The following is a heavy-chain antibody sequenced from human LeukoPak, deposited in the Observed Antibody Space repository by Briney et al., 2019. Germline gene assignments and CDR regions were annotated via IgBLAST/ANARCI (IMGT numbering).Heavy chain of an antibody. J-gene: IGHJ5*02. CDR1: GFTFSSYS. CDR2: ISSSSSTI. V-gene: IGHV3-48*04. Sequence: GGSLRLSCAASGFTFSSYSMNWVRQAPGKGLEWVSYISSSSSTIYYADSVKGRFTISRDNAENSLHLQMNSLRADDTAVYYCAREFKSGYGMWAWGQGTLVTVSS. CDR3: AREFKSGYGMWA. D-gene: IGHD5-18*01.